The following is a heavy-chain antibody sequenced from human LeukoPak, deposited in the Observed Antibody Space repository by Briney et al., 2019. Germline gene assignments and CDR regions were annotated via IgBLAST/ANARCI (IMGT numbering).Heavy chain of an antibody. CDR1: GFTFSSYS. J-gene: IGHJ5*02. Sequence: GGSLRLSRAASGFTFSSYSMNWVRQAPGKGLEWVSAISGSGGSTYYADSVKGRFTISRDNSKNTLYLQMNSLRAEDTAVYYCANEPKRIVVVPAAIGFDPWGQGTLVTVSS. V-gene: IGHV3-23*01. D-gene: IGHD2-2*02. CDR2: ISGSGGST. CDR3: ANEPKRIVVVPAAIGFDP.